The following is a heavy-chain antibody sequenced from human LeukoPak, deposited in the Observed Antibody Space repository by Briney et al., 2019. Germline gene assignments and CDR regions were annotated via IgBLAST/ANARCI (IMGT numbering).Heavy chain of an antibody. D-gene: IGHD5-24*01. J-gene: IGHJ4*02. CDR1: GFTFSSYA. Sequence: GSLRPSCAASGFTFSSYAMHWVRQAPGKGLEWVAVISYDGSNKYYADSVKGRFTISRDNSKNTLYLQMNSLRAEDTAVYYCARDSVRGGYNSFYFDYWGQGTLVTVSS. CDR2: ISYDGSNK. CDR3: ARDSVRGGYNSFYFDY. V-gene: IGHV3-30*04.